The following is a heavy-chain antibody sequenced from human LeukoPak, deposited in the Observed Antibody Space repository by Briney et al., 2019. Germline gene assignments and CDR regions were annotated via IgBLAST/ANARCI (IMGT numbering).Heavy chain of an antibody. CDR1: GFTFSSYS. CDR2: ISSSSTI. V-gene: IGHV3-48*02. Sequence: PGGSLRLSCAASGFTFSSYSMNWVRQAPGKGLEWVSYISSSSTIYYADSVKGRFTISRDNAKNSLYLQMNSLRDEDTAVYYCASNGYLGGDHDYWGQGTLVTVSS. D-gene: IGHD3-16*01. J-gene: IGHJ4*02. CDR3: ASNGYLGGDHDY.